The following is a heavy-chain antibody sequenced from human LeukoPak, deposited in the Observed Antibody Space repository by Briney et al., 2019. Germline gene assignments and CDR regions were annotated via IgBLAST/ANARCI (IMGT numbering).Heavy chain of an antibody. CDR1: GYTFTSYG. D-gene: IGHD6-13*01. CDR2: ISAYNGNT. V-gene: IGHV1-18*01. J-gene: IGHJ6*03. CDR3: ARDSPGYSSSWYWDYYYYMDV. Sequence: ASVKVSCKASGYTFTSYGISWGRQAPGQGLEWMGWISAYNGNTNYAQKLQGRVTMTTDTSTSTAYMELRSLRSDDTAVYYCARDSPGYSSSWYWDYYYYMDVWGKGTTVTVSS.